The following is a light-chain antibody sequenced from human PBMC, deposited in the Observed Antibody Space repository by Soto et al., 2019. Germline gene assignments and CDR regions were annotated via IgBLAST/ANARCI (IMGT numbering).Light chain of an antibody. CDR2: AAS. CDR3: QQSYSTPPT. Sequence: DIQMTQSPSSLSASVGDRVTITCRARQSISSCLNWYQQKPGKAPKLLIYAASSLQSGVPSRFSGSGSGTDFTLTISSLQPEDFATYYCQQSYSTPPTFGQGTRLEIK. J-gene: IGKJ5*01. CDR1: QSISSC. V-gene: IGKV1-39*01.